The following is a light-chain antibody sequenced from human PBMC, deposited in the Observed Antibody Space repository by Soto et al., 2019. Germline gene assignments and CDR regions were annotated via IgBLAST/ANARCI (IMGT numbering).Light chain of an antibody. J-gene: IGKJ5*01. V-gene: IGKV3-20*01. Sequence: EIVLTQSPGTLSLSPGESATLSCRASRSLDSGQLAWYQQKVGRAPRLLIHDAFIRATGIPDRFSGGGSGTDFTLTIARLEPEDFAVYYCQQYGGSPRTFGQGTRLEIK. CDR2: DAF. CDR3: QQYGGSPRT. CDR1: RSLDSGQ.